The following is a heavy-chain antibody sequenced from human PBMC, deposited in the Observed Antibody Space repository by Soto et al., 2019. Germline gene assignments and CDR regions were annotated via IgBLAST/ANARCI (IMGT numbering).Heavy chain of an antibody. Sequence: VGSLKISCNGSGYNFTSHWIGWVRQVSWKGLEGMGIIYPDDSDVRYSPSFQGQVTLAVDKSIETAYLQWSSLKASDTAMYYCVRLGRILINSYGGPPGYWGQGTLVTVSS. J-gene: IGHJ4*02. D-gene: IGHD3-16*01. CDR3: VRLGRILINSYGGPPGY. V-gene: IGHV5-51*01. CDR1: GYNFTSHW. CDR2: IYPDDSDV.